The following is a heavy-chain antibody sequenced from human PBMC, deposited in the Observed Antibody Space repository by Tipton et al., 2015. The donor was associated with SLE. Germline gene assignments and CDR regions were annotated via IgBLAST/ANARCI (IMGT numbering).Heavy chain of an antibody. J-gene: IGHJ3*02. CDR3: ARAPRGYSGYVIDAFDI. CDR2: IYYSGST. V-gene: IGHV4-59*08. Sequence: LRLSCTVSGDSISGYYWSWIRQPPGKGLEWIGYIYYSGSTNYNPSLKSRVTISVDTSKNQFSLKLSSVTAADTAVYYCARAPRGYSGYVIDAFDIWGQGTMVTVSS. CDR1: GDSISGYY. D-gene: IGHD5-12*01.